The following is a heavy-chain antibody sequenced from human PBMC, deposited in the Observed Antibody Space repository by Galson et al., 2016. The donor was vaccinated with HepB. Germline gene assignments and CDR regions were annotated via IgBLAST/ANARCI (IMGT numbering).Heavy chain of an antibody. CDR3: AKCIPPRDCSRASCFLSNGMDV. CDR1: GYTFTNYY. V-gene: IGHV1-46*01. CDR2: MNCNSGST. Sequence: SVKVSCKASGYTFTNYYLHWVRQTPGQGLEWMGVMNCNSGSTFYAQKFQGRVTMTRDTSTSTVYMELSSLTSEDTAVYYCAKCIPPRDCSRASCFLSNGMDVWGQGTTVTVSS. J-gene: IGHJ6*02. D-gene: IGHD2-2*01.